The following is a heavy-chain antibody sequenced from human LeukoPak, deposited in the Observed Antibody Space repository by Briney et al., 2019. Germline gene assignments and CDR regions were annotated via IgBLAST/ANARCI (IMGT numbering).Heavy chain of an antibody. CDR1: GGSISSSSYY. D-gene: IGHD3/OR15-3a*01. Sequence: SETLSLTCTVSGGSISSSSYYWGWIRQPPGKGLEWIGSIYYSGSTYYNPSLKSRVTISVDTPKNQFSLKLSSVTAADTAVYYCASLGLNWFDPWGQGTLVTVSS. CDR3: ASLGLNWFDP. V-gene: IGHV4-39*01. CDR2: IYYSGST. J-gene: IGHJ5*02.